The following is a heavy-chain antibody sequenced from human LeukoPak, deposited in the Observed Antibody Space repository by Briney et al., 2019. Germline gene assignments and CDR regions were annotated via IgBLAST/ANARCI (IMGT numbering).Heavy chain of an antibody. CDR3: ARDNKGSCSSDY. J-gene: IGHJ4*02. CDR2: IYSGGST. V-gene: IGHV3-66*02. CDR1: GFTVSSNY. D-gene: IGHD1-26*01. Sequence: GGSLRLSCAASGFTVSSNYMSWVRQAPGKGLEWVSVIYSGGSTYYADSVKGRFTISRDNSKNTLYLQMNSLRAEDTAVYYCARDNKGSCSSDYWGQGTLVTVSS.